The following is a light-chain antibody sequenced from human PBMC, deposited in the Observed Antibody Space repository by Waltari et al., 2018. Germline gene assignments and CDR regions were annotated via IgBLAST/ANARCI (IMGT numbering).Light chain of an antibody. CDR3: QQSFNVPT. Sequence: DIQMTQSPSSLSASVGDSVTITCLASQSVSNYLSWYQQKPGRAPVLLIYAASSLQSGVPSRFSGSGSGTDFTLTISSLQPDDFASYFCQQSFNVPTFGPGTRVEVK. V-gene: IGKV1-39*01. J-gene: IGKJ1*01. CDR1: QSVSNY. CDR2: AAS.